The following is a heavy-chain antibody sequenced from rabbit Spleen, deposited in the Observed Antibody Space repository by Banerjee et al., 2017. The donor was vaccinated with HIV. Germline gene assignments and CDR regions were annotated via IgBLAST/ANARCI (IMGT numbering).Heavy chain of an antibody. V-gene: IGHV1S40*01. J-gene: IGHJ4*01. CDR1: GVSFSSSSY. CDR3: ARDLDGVIGWNFGW. D-gene: IGHD1-1*01. Sequence: QSLEESGGDLVKPGASLTLTCTASGVSFSSSSYMCWVRQAPGKGLEWIACIDIGSTGFTYFATWAKGRFTCSKTSSTTVTLQMTRLTAADTATYFCARDLDGVIGWNFGWWGQGTLVTVS. CDR2: IDIGSTGFT.